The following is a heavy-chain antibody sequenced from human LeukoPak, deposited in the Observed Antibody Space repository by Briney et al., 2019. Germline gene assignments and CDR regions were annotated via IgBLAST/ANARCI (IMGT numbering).Heavy chain of an antibody. CDR1: GFTFSSYD. CDR2: ISGSGDNT. Sequence: GGSLRLSCAASGFTFSSYDMSWVRQAPGKGLEWVSGISGSGDNTYYADSVKGRFTISRDNPKNTLYLQMNSLRAEDTAIYYCAKDLGYGDFEYFQNWGQGTLVTVSS. D-gene: IGHD4-17*01. V-gene: IGHV3-23*01. CDR3: AKDLGYGDFEYFQN. J-gene: IGHJ1*01.